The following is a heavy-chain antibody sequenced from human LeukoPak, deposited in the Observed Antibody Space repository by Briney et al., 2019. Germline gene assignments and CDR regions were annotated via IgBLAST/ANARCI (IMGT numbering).Heavy chain of an antibody. CDR1: GGTFSSYA. D-gene: IGHD3-9*01. Sequence: GSSVKVSCKAFGGTFSSYAISWVRQAPGQGLEWMGGIIPIFGTANYAQKFQGRVTITADESTSTAYMELSSLRSEDTAVYYCARGFDILTGTYFDYWGQGTLVTVSS. CDR3: ARGFDILTGTYFDY. J-gene: IGHJ4*02. CDR2: IIPIFGTA. V-gene: IGHV1-69*01.